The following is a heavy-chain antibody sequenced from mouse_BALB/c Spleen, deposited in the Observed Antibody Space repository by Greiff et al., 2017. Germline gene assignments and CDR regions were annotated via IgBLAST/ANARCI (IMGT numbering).Heavy chain of an antibody. V-gene: IGHV7-3*02. CDR1: GFTFTDYY. CDR3: ARGGDEYYFDY. D-gene: IGHD3-3*01. Sequence: DVKLVESGGGLVQPGGSLRLSCATSGFTFTDYYMSWVRQPPGKALEWLGFIRNKANGYTTEYSASVKGRFTVSRDNSQSILYLQMNTLRAEDSATYYCARGGDEYYFDYWGQGTTLTVSS. CDR2: IRNKANGYTT. J-gene: IGHJ2*01.